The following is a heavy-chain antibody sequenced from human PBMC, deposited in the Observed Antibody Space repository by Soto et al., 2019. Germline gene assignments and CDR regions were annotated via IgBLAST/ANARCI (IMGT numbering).Heavy chain of an antibody. CDR3: ARVPAYTSGLDA. Sequence: EVQLVESGGGWIRPGGSLRLSCAASGFVISNSYMAWVRQAPGKGLEWVSTIYARGATFYADAVKGRFTISRDDPKNSLLLQMRSLRVEDTAIYYCARVPAYTSGLDAWGQGALVTVSS. V-gene: IGHV3-53*01. D-gene: IGHD2-15*01. CDR2: IYARGAT. CDR1: GFVISNSY. J-gene: IGHJ5*02.